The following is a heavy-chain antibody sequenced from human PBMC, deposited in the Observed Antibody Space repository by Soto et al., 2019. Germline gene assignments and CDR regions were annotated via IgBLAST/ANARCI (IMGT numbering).Heavy chain of an antibody. CDR2: IIPIFGTA. V-gene: IGHV1-69*01. Sequence: QVQLVQSGAEVKKPGSSVKVSCKASGGTFSSYAISWVRQAPGQGLEWMGGIIPIFGTANYAQKFQGRVTITADESTSTAYMELSSLRSEDTAMYYCARDSPANDFWSGYYLALDYWGQGTLVTVSS. CDR1: GGTFSSYA. CDR3: ARDSPANDFWSGYYLALDY. D-gene: IGHD3-3*01. J-gene: IGHJ4*02.